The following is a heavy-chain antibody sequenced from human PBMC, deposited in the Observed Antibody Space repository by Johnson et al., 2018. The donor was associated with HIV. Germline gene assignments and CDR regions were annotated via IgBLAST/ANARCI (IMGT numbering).Heavy chain of an antibody. CDR3: AKGHSSGYPKDAFDL. V-gene: IGHV3-30*02. Sequence: QVQLVESGGGVVQPGGSLRLSCAASGFIFNNFGMHWVRQAPGKGLEWVAIIRYDGDITYYLDSVKGRFTISRDNSKNTLYLQMNSLRTEDTAMYYCAKGHSSGYPKDAFDLWGRGTIVTVSS. J-gene: IGHJ3*01. D-gene: IGHD5-12*01. CDR1: GFIFNNFG. CDR2: IRYDGDIT.